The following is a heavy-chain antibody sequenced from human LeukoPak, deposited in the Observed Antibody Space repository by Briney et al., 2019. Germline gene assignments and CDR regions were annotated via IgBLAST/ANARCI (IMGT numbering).Heavy chain of an antibody. J-gene: IGHJ4*02. V-gene: IGHV3-23*01. D-gene: IGHD3-3*01. CDR3: VRNDTSGVGLDY. Sequence: GGSLRLSCAASGFTFNTYAMTWVRQAPGKGLEWVSGISGSGGSTSYSVKGRFTISRDNSKNKLYLQMNSLRAEDTAVYYCVRNDTSGVGLDYWGLGTLVTVSS. CDR1: GFTFNTYA. CDR2: ISGSGGST.